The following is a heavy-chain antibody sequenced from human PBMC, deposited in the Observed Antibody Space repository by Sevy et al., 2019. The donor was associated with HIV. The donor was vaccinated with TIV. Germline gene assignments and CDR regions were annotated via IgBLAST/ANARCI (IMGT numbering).Heavy chain of an antibody. J-gene: IGHJ6*02. CDR2: ISYDGSNT. V-gene: IGHV3-30-3*01. Sequence: GGSLRLSCAASRFTFSSHPMHWVRQAPGKGLEWVALISYDGSNTYYADSVKGRFTISRDNSKNTLYLQMDSLRADDAGVYYCARDFLEPSSTWYWAYYYGIDVWGQGTTVTVSS. CDR1: RFTFSSHP. CDR3: ARDFLEPSSTWYWAYYYGIDV. D-gene: IGHD6-13*01.